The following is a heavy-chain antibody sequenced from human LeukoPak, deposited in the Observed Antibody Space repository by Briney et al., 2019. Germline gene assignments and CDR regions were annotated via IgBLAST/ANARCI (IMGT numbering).Heavy chain of an antibody. D-gene: IGHD6-19*01. V-gene: IGHV1-18*01. CDR1: GYTFTSYG. Sequence: ASVTVSCTASGYTFTSYGISWVRQAPGQGLEWMGWISAYNGNTKYAQKLQGRLTMTTDTSTSTAYMELRSLRSDATAVYYCARAAVAGKGSDFDYWGQGTLVTVSS. CDR3: ARAAVAGKGSDFDY. CDR2: ISAYNGNT. J-gene: IGHJ4*02.